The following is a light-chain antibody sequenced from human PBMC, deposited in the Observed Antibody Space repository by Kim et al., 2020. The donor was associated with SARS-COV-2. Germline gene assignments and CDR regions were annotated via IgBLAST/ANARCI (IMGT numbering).Light chain of an antibody. CDR1: QRISSNY. V-gene: IGKV3-20*01. Sequence: LSPGERATLSCRANQRISSNYLAWYQHKPGHAPRLLIHDASNRATGIPDTFSGSGCGTAFTLTISRLVPEDFAVYDCHQYIRSPYSFGHGTKLEI. J-gene: IGKJ2*03. CDR2: DAS. CDR3: HQYIRSPYS.